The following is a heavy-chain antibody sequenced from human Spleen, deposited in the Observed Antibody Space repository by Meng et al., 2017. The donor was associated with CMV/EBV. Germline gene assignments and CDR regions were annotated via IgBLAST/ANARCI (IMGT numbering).Heavy chain of an antibody. CDR3: ARSMSLEGRYLGI. Sequence: SCTASGFIFSSYTMSWVRQAPGKGLEWVSSISSSSTYIYYADSLQGRFTISRDNAKNSLYLQMNSLRAEDTAVYYCARSMSLEGRYLGIWGQGTMVTVSS. D-gene: IGHD3-9*01. V-gene: IGHV3-21*01. CDR1: GFIFSSYT. J-gene: IGHJ3*02. CDR2: ISSSSTYI.